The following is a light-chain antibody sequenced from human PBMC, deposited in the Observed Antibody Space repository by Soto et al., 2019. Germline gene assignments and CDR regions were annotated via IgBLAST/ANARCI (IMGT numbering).Light chain of an antibody. CDR1: QSVSRY. Sequence: ELVLTQSPATLSLSPGKRATLSCRASQSVSRYLAWYQQKPGQAPSLLIYDASNRATGIPARFSGSGSGTDLTLTISRLEPEDFEVYYCQQYGSSTGTFGQGTKGDIK. CDR2: DAS. CDR3: QQYGSSTGT. V-gene: IGKV3-11*01. J-gene: IGKJ1*01.